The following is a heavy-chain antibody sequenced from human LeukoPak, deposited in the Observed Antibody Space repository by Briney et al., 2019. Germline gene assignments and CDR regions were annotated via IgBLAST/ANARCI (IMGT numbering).Heavy chain of an antibody. CDR1: GGSISSSSYY. D-gene: IGHD5-18*01. CDR3: ARHLVRGYSYGYVDY. CDR2: IYYSGST. Sequence: PSETLSLTCTVSGGSISSSSYYWGWIRQPPGKGLEWVGSIYYSGSTYYNPSLKSRVTISVDTSKNQFSLKLSSVTAADTAVYYCARHLVRGYSYGYVDYWGQGTLVTVSS. J-gene: IGHJ4*02. V-gene: IGHV4-39*01.